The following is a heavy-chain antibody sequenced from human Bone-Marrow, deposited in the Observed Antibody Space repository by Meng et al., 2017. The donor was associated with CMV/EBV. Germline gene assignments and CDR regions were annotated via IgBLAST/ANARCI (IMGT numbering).Heavy chain of an antibody. V-gene: IGHV1-8*01. Sequence: ASVKVSCKASGYTFSYYDIIWVRQASGQGLEWVGWMNPNRGNTAYAQKFQGRVTMTRDTSTSIAYMELSSLRSEDTAVYYCARGPDYYDSSGGIRFDYWGQGTLVTVYS. CDR1: GYTFSYYD. D-gene: IGHD3-22*01. J-gene: IGHJ4*02. CDR3: ARGPDYYDSSGGIRFDY. CDR2: MNPNRGNT.